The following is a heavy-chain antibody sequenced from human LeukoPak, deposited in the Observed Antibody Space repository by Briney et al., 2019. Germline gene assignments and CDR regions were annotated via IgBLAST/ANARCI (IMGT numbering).Heavy chain of an antibody. V-gene: IGHV3-30-3*01. CDR1: GFTFSSYA. CDR3: ARSWWSDGFDI. J-gene: IGHJ3*02. D-gene: IGHD2-15*01. CDR2: ISYDGSNK. Sequence: PGRSLRLSCAASGFTFSSYAMHWVRQAPGKGLEWVAVISYDGSNKYYADSVKGRFTISRDNSKNTLYLQMNSLRAEDTAVYYCARSWWSDGFDIWGQGTMVTVSS.